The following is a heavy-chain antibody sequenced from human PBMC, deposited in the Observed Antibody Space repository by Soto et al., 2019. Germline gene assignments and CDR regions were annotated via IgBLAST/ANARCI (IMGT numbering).Heavy chain of an antibody. V-gene: IGHV3-53*01. CDR2: IYNDGTT. Sequence: GGSLRLSCVASGLPVAGSYMAWVRQAPGKGLEWASVIYNDGTTYYSQSVEGRFTISRDTSKNTLYLQMDRLRDEDTAVYYCVRPLPSGQTHARDVRGPATTVTVSS. D-gene: IGHD3-10*01. CDR3: VRPLPSGQTHARDV. CDR1: GLPVAGSY. J-gene: IGHJ6*02.